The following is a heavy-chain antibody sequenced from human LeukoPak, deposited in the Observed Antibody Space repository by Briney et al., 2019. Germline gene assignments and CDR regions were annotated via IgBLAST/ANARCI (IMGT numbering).Heavy chain of an antibody. D-gene: IGHD6-6*01. J-gene: IGHJ4*02. Sequence: KPGGSLRLSCAASGFTFSSYAMSWVRQAPGKGLEWVSSISSSSSYIYYADSVKGRFTISRDNAKNSLYLQMNSLRAEDTAVYYCARGDNIAARRGDYFDYWGQGTLVTVSS. CDR3: ARGDNIAARRGDYFDY. CDR1: GFTFSSYA. V-gene: IGHV3-21*01. CDR2: ISSSSSYI.